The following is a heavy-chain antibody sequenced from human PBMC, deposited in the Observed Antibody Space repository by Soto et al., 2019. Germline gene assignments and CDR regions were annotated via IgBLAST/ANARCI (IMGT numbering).Heavy chain of an antibody. J-gene: IGHJ6*02. Sequence: EVQLLESGGGLVQPGGSLRLSCAASGFTFSSYAMSWVRQAPGKGLEWVSAISGSGGSTYYADSVKGRFTISRDNYKNTLYLQMNSLRAEDTAVYYCAKDMAQDRAYSGSGSQYYYYGMDVWGQGTTVTVSS. D-gene: IGHD3-10*01. CDR3: AKDMAQDRAYSGSGSQYYYYGMDV. CDR1: GFTFSSYA. CDR2: ISGSGGST. V-gene: IGHV3-23*01.